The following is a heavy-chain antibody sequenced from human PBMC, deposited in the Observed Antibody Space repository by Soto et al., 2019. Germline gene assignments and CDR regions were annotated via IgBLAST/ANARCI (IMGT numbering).Heavy chain of an antibody. CDR3: ARDHDGGEGAFDY. V-gene: IGHV3-33*01. CDR2: IWYDGSNK. D-gene: IGHD2-21*01. J-gene: IGHJ4*02. Sequence: QVQLVESGGGVVQPGRSLRLSCAASGFTFSSYGMHWVRQAPGKGLEWVAVIWYDGSNKYYADSVKGRFTISRDNSKNTLYLQMNSLRAEDTAVYYCARDHDGGEGAFDYWGQGTLVTVSS. CDR1: GFTFSSYG.